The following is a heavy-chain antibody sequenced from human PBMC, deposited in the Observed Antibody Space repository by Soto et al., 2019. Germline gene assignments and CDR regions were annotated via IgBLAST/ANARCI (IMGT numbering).Heavy chain of an antibody. D-gene: IGHD1-26*01. J-gene: IGHJ4*02. Sequence: GASVXVSCKASGYTFTGYYMHWVRQAPGQGLEWMGWINPNSGGTNYAQKFQGRVTMTRDTSISTAYMELSRLRSDDTAVYYCAREVGAIYYFDYWGQGTLVTVPQ. CDR1: GYTFTGYY. CDR3: AREVGAIYYFDY. CDR2: INPNSGGT. V-gene: IGHV1-2*02.